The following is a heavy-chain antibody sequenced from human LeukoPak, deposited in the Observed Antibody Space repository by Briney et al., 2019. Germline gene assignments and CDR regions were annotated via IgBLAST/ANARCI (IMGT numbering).Heavy chain of an antibody. J-gene: IGHJ6*03. CDR3: AKGGGYEAQYYYYYLDV. CDR1: GFTFSSYS. CDR2: ISSSSSYI. V-gene: IGHV3-21*01. D-gene: IGHD5-12*01. Sequence: GGSLRLFCAASGFTFSSYSMNWVRQAPGRGLEWVSSISSSSSYIYYADSVKGRFTISRDNAKNSLYLQMNSLRAEDTAVYYCAKGGGYEAQYYYYYLDVWGKGTTVTISS.